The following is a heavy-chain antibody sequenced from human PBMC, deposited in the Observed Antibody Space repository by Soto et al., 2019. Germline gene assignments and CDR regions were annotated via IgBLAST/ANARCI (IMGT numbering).Heavy chain of an antibody. Sequence: GGSLRLSCAASGFTFSTYTMNWVRQAPGQGLEWVSCISAKSKYIYYANSVQGRFTISRDNSKNTLYLQMNSLRAEDTAVYYCAREIYDYSNFGANFDYWGQGTLVTVSS. J-gene: IGHJ4*02. D-gene: IGHD4-4*01. CDR3: AREIYDYSNFGANFDY. CDR2: ISAKSKYI. V-gene: IGHV3-21*01. CDR1: GFTFSTYT.